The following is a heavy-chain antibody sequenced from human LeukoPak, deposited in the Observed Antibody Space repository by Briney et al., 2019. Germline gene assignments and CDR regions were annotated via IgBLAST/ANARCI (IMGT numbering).Heavy chain of an antibody. D-gene: IGHD6-19*01. CDR3: ARDRYSSGWYAD. Sequence: GGSLRLSCAPSGYKFSRYSMKWVRQAPGKGGEWGSFISSSSSYIYYADSVKGRFTISRDNAKNSLYLQMNSLRAEDTAVYYCARDRYSSGWYADWGQGTLVTVSS. J-gene: IGHJ4*02. V-gene: IGHV3-21*01. CDR1: GYKFSRYS. CDR2: ISSSSSYI.